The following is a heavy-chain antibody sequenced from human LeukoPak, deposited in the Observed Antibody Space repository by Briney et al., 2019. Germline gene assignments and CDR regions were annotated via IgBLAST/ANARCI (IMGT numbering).Heavy chain of an antibody. D-gene: IGHD3-3*01. CDR2: TSWNSGSI. V-gene: IGHV3-9*01. CDR3: AKDMWDFWSGYSGAFDI. J-gene: IGHJ3*02. CDR1: GFTFHDYS. Sequence: GRSLRLSCAASGFTFHDYSMHWVRQAPGKGLEWVSGTSWNSGSIGYADAVKGRFTISRDNAKNSLYLQMKSLRAEDTALYYCAKDMWDFWSGYSGAFDIWGQGTMVTVSS.